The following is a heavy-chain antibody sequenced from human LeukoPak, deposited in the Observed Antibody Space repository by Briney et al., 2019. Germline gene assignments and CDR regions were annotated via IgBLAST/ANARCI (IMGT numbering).Heavy chain of an antibody. CDR3: ARPYSSSWGDDAFDI. D-gene: IGHD6-13*01. J-gene: IGHJ3*02. Sequence: ASVKVSCKASGYTFTGYYMHWVRQAPGQGLEWMGWINPNSGGTNYAQKFQGWVTMTRDTSISTAYMELSRLRSDDTAVYYCARPYSSSWGDDAFDIWGQGTMVTVSS. V-gene: IGHV1-2*04. CDR1: GYTFTGYY. CDR2: INPNSGGT.